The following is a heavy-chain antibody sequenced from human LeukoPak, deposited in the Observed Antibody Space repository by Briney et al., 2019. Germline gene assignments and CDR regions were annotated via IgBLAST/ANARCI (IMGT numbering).Heavy chain of an antibody. V-gene: IGHV4-39*01. CDR1: GGSISSSGYY. CDR2: IYYSGST. CDR3: ARPKSVAARLMEFDY. D-gene: IGHD6-6*01. Sequence: SQTLSLTCAVSGGSISSSGYYWGWIRQPPGKGLEWIGSIYYSGSTYYNPSLKSRVTISVDTSKNQFSLKLSSVTAADTAVYYCARPKSVAARLMEFDYWGQGTLVTVSS. J-gene: IGHJ4*02.